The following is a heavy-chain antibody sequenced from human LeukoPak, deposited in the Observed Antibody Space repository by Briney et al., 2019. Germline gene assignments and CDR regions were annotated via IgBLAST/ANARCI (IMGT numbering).Heavy chain of an antibody. D-gene: IGHD3-16*01. V-gene: IGHV1-69-2*01. Sequence: ASVRISCKVSGYTFTDYYMHWVQQAPGKGLEWMGLVDPEDGETIYAEKFQGRVTITADTSTDTAYMELSSLRSEDTAVYYCATSGGLRFAFDIWGQGTMVTVSS. J-gene: IGHJ3*02. CDR1: GYTFTDYY. CDR3: ATSGGLRFAFDI. CDR2: VDPEDGET.